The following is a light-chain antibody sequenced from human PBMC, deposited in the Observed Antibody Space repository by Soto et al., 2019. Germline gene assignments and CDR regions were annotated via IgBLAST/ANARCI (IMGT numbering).Light chain of an antibody. V-gene: IGLV2-23*02. CDR1: SSDVGSYNL. CDR3: CSYAGSSTSYV. CDR2: EVT. Sequence: QSALTQPASVSGSPGQSITISCTGTSSDVGSYNLVSWYQQHPGKAPKLMIYEVTKWPSGVSNRFSGSKSGNTASLTISGLQAEDEADYYCCSYAGSSTSYVFVTGTKLTVL. J-gene: IGLJ1*01.